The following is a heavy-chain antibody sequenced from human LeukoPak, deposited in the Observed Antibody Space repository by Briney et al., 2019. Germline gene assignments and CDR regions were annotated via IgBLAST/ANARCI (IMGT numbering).Heavy chain of an antibody. D-gene: IGHD6-19*01. V-gene: IGHV1-2*02. CDR3: ARETVAEQLVDY. CDR1: GYTFSGYY. CDR2: INPNSGGT. J-gene: IGHJ4*02. Sequence: GASVKVSCKASGYTFSGYYLHWVRQAPGQGLEWMGWINPNSGGTNYAQKFQGRVTMTRDTSISTAYMELSRLRSDDTAVYYCARETVAEQLVDYWGQGTLVTVSS.